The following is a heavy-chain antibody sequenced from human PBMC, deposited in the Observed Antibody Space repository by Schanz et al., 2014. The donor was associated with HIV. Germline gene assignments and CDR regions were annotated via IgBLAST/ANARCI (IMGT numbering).Heavy chain of an antibody. CDR1: GFTFSSYA. J-gene: IGHJ4*02. CDR2: ISGNGDST. V-gene: IGHV3-23*01. D-gene: IGHD6-13*01. CDR3: AKVDAAHKHIGAAGD. Sequence: EVQLLESGGGLIQPGGSLRLSCAVSGFTFSSYAMSWVRQAPGKGLEWVSGISGNGDSTYYADSVKGRFTISRDYSKNTLYLQMNSLRAEDTAVYYCAKVDAAHKHIGAAGDWGQGTLVTVSS.